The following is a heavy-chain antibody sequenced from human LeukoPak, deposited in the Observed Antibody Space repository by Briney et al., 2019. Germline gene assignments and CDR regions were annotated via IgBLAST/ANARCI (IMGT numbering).Heavy chain of an antibody. CDR1: GGSISSYY. CDR2: ISDIGSI. D-gene: IGHD3-3*01. V-gene: IGHV4-59*01. J-gene: IGHJ6*02. Sequence: SETLSLTCTVSGGSISSYYWSWIRQPPGKGLEWIAYISDIGSINYNPSLKSRVTISVDTSKNQFSLKLSSVTAADTAVYYCARARYDFWSGHPEYYYYYYGMDVWGQGTTVTVSS. CDR3: ARARYDFWSGHPEYYYYYYGMDV.